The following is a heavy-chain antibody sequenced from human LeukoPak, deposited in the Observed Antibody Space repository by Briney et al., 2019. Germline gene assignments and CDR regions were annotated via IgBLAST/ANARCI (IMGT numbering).Heavy chain of an antibody. CDR2: IKKDGSEK. V-gene: IGHV3-7*01. D-gene: IGHD4-17*01. CDR3: ASHDYGDYAFDY. CDR1: GFTFSKYW. Sequence: GGSLRLSCAASGFTFSKYWMSWVRQAPGKGLEWVANIKKDGSEKYYVDSVKGRFTISRDNAKNSLYLQMNSLRAEDTAVYYCASHDYGDYAFDYRGQGTLVTVSS. J-gene: IGHJ4*02.